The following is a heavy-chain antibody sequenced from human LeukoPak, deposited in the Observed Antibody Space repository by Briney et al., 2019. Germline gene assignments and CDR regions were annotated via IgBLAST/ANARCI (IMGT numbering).Heavy chain of an antibody. J-gene: IGHJ4*02. V-gene: IGHV1-46*01. CDR2: INPSGGST. CDR1: GYIFTSYY. D-gene: IGHD4-17*01. CDR3: ARDLDDYGAAFDY. Sequence: GVSVKVSCKASGYIFTSYYMHWVRQAPGQGLEWMGIINPSGGSTSYAQKFQGRVTMTRDTSTSTAYMELSSLRSEDTAVYCCARDLDDYGAAFDYWGQGTLVTVSS.